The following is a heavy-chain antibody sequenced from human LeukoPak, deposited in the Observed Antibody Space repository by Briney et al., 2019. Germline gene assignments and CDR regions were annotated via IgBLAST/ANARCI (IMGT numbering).Heavy chain of an antibody. CDR3: ARDRWFGEFRGWFDP. J-gene: IGHJ5*02. CDR2: IIPIFGTA. CDR1: GGTFSSYA. Sequence: ASVKVSCKASGGTFSSYAISWVRQAPGQGLEWMGRIIPIFGTANYAQKFQGRVTITTDESTSTAYMELSSLRSEDTAVYYCARDRWFGEFRGWFDPWGQGTLVTVSS. D-gene: IGHD3-10*01. V-gene: IGHV1-69*05.